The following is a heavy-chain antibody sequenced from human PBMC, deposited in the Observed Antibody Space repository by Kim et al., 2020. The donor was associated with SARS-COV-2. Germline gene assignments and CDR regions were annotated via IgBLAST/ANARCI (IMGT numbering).Heavy chain of an antibody. CDR3: ARPGIAAAGSWGGNWFDP. Sequence: ASVKVSCKASGYTFTSYYMHWVRQAPGQGLEWMGIINPGGGSTSYAQKFQGRVTMTRDTSTSTVYMELSSLRSEDTAVYYCARPGIAAAGSWGGNWFDPWGQGTLVTVSS. J-gene: IGHJ5*02. CDR2: INPGGGST. D-gene: IGHD6-13*01. V-gene: IGHV1-46*01. CDR1: GYTFTSYY.